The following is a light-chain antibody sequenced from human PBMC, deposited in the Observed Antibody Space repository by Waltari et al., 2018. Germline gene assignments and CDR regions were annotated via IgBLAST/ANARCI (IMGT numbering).Light chain of an antibody. J-gene: IGKJ2*01. Sequence: DIQMTQSPPSLSASVGDTVTMTCRASQSVRNYLTWFQQKPGEAPKLLIHAASSLGFGVPSRFSCSGSETDFTLTIAGLQREDVGTYYCQQTYTVPRSFGQGTKVE. CDR2: AAS. V-gene: IGKV1-39*01. CDR1: QSVRNY. CDR3: QQTYTVPRS.